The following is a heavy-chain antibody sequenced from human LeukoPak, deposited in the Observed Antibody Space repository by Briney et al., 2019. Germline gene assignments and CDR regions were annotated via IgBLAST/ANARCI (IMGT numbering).Heavy chain of an antibody. V-gene: IGHV1-69*05. J-gene: IGHJ4*02. CDR3: ARRAVSSTSWKLDY. D-gene: IGHD2-2*01. CDR1: GGTFSSYA. CDR2: IIPIFGTA. Sequence: SSVKVSCKASGGTFSSYAISWVRQAPGQGLEWMGGIIPIFGTANYAQKFQGRVTMTTDESTSTAYMELSSLRSEDTAVYYCARRAVSSTSWKLDYWGQGTLVTVSS.